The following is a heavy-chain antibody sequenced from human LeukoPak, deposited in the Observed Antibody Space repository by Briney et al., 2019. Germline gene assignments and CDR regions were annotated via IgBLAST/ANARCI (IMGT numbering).Heavy chain of an antibody. CDR2: INHSGST. D-gene: IGHD3-10*01. Sequence: SETLSLTCAVYGGSFSGYYWSWIRQPPGKGLEWIGEINHSGSTNYNPSLKSRVTISVDTSKNQFSLKLSSVTAADTAVYYCASAPNYYGSGSYPLIDYWGQGTLVTVSS. J-gene: IGHJ4*02. CDR1: GGSFSGYY. V-gene: IGHV4-34*01. CDR3: ASAPNYYGSGSYPLIDY.